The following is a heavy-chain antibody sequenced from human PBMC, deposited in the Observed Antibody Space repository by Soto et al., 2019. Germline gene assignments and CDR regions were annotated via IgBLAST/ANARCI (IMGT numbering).Heavy chain of an antibody. CDR2: IIPIFGTA. V-gene: IGHV1-69*13. CDR1: GGTFSSYA. CDR3: ANLAAAGTGHRWFDP. Sequence: ASVKVSCKASGGTFSSYAISWVRQAPGQGLEWMGGIIPIFGTANYAQKFQGRVTITADESTSTAYMELGSLRSEDTAVYYCANLAAAGTGHRWFDPWGQGTLVTVSS. D-gene: IGHD6-13*01. J-gene: IGHJ5*02.